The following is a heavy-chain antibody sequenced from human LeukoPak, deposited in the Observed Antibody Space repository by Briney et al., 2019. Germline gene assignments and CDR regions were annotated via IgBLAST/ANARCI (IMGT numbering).Heavy chain of an antibody. J-gene: IGHJ4*02. D-gene: IGHD3-3*02. CDR1: GFTFGTFG. Sequence: GRSLRLSCAASGFTFGTFGMHWVRQAPGKGLEWVAFISYDGSSEYDADSVKGRFTISRDNSENTVYLQMNSLRAEDTAVYYCAKEAGIINIYYFDYWGQGTLVTVSS. V-gene: IGHV3-30*18. CDR3: AKEAGIINIYYFDY. CDR2: ISYDGSSE.